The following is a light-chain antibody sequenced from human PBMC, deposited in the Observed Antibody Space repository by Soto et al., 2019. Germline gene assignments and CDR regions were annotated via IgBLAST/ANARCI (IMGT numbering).Light chain of an antibody. V-gene: IGKV3-20*01. Sequence: EIVLTQSPGTLSRSPAERPTLSWKASQSVSNNYLAWHQQKPGQAPRLRIYGASNRATGIPDRFGGRGAGTDFTLTISRQEPKDFAVYYCQQYGSSGTFGQGTNVDIK. J-gene: IGKJ1*01. CDR1: QSVSNNY. CDR3: QQYGSSGT. CDR2: GAS.